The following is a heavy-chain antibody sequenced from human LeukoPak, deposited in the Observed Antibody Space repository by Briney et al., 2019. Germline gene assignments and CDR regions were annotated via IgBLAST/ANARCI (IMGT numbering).Heavy chain of an antibody. V-gene: IGHV3-30*18. CDR1: GFTFSSYG. CDR3: AKDGGVRDYGDYDLYWYFDL. Sequence: PGGSLRLSCAASGFTFSSYGMHWVRQAPGKGLEWVAVISYDGSNKYYADSVKGRFTISRDNSKNTLYLQMNSLRAEDTAVYYCAKDGGVRDYGDYDLYWYFDLWGRGTLVTVSS. J-gene: IGHJ2*01. CDR2: ISYDGSNK. D-gene: IGHD4-17*01.